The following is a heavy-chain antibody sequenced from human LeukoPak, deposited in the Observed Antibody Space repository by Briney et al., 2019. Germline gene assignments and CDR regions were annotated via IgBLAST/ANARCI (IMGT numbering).Heavy chain of an antibody. CDR3: ARRKTYYYGSGSYLGY. CDR1: GGSFSGYY. V-gene: IGHV4-34*01. Sequence: SETLSLTCAVYGGSFSGYYWSWIRQPPGKGLEWIGEINHSGSTNYNPSLKSRVTISVDTSKNQFPLKLSSVTAADTAVYYCARRKTYYYGSGSYLGYWGQGTLVTVSS. D-gene: IGHD3-10*01. CDR2: INHSGST. J-gene: IGHJ4*02.